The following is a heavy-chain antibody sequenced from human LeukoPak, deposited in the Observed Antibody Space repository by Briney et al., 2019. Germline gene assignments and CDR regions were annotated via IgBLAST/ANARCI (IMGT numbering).Heavy chain of an antibody. CDR2: IYYSGST. D-gene: IGHD3-22*01. CDR3: ARVDYDSKIDY. V-gene: IGHV4-59*01. J-gene: IGHJ4*02. CDR1: GGSISSYY. Sequence: PSETLSLTCTVSGGSISSYYWSWIRQPPGKGLEWIGYIYYSGSTNYNPSLKSRVTISVDTSKNQFSLKLSSVTAADTAVYYRARVDYDSKIDYWGQGTLVTVSS.